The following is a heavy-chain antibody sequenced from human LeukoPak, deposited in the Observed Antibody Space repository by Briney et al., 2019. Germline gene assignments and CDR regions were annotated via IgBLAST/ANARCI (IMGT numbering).Heavy chain of an antibody. CDR3: AKEPYDFWSGYLDGDYYYYMDV. D-gene: IGHD3-3*01. J-gene: IGHJ6*03. Sequence: GGSLRLSCAASGLSFSDNYMSWIRLAPGKGLEWVSYISVSGSDTYFADSVKGRFGISRDNARNLLFLHMSSLRAEDTAVYYCAKEPYDFWSGYLDGDYYYYMDVWGKGTTVTVSS. CDR1: GLSFSDNY. CDR2: ISVSGSDT. V-gene: IGHV3-11*01.